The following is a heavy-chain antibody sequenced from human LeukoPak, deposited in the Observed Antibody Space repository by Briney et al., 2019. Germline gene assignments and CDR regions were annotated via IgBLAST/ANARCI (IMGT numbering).Heavy chain of an antibody. CDR3: ARGTYTSSRFDP. Sequence: PSETLSLTCTVSGGSISSGTYYWGWIRQPPGKGLEWIGSIYYSGSTYYTPSLKSRVTISVDTSRNQFSLKLSSVTAADTAMYYCARGTYTSSRFDPCGQGTLVTVSS. J-gene: IGHJ5*02. V-gene: IGHV4-39*01. CDR2: IYYSGST. CDR1: GGSISSGTYY. D-gene: IGHD6-6*01.